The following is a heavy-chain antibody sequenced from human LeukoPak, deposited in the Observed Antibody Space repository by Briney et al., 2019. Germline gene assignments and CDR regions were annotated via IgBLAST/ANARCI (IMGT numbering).Heavy chain of an antibody. CDR2: VNPNTGNT. J-gene: IGHJ5*01. V-gene: IGHV1-8*01. CDR1: GYTFSNYD. CDR3: ARSRYGDLDS. Sequence: ASVKVSCKTSGYTFSNYDINWVRQASGQGLEWVGWVNPNTGNTGYAQKFQGRVSLTRVTSMSTAYLELRSLKSEDTAVYYCARSRYGDLDSWGQGTQVTVSS. D-gene: IGHD5-18*01.